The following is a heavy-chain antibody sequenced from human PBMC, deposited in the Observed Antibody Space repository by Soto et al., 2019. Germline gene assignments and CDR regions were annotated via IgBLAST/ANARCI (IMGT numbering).Heavy chain of an antibody. D-gene: IGHD2-8*01. J-gene: IGHJ3*02. CDR2: IKSKNDGGAT. CDR3: TTDAQWGI. Sequence: PGGSLRPSCAASGLTFNNAWMNWVRQAPGKGLEWVGRIKSKNDGGATEYSAPVKDRFTISRDDSKNTLYLQMNSLKTEDTAVYYCTTDAQWGIWGQGTMVTVSS. CDR1: GLTFNNAW. V-gene: IGHV3-15*07.